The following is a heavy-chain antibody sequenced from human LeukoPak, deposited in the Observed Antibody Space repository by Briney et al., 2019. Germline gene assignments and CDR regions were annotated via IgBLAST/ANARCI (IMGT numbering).Heavy chain of an antibody. CDR2: ISSSGSTI. V-gene: IGHV3-48*03. J-gene: IGHJ5*02. Sequence: PGGSLRLSCAASGFTFSSYEMNWVRQAPGKGLEWVSYISSSGSTIYYADSVKGRFTISRDNAKNSLYLQMNSLRAEDTAVYYCARSLVEWYYYGSGTNARRVAKYNWFDPWGQGTLVTVSS. D-gene: IGHD3-10*01. CDR1: GFTFSSYE. CDR3: ARSLVEWYYYGSGTNARRVAKYNWFDP.